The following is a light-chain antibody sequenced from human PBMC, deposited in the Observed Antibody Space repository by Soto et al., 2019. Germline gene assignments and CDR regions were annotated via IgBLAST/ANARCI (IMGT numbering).Light chain of an antibody. Sequence: DIQMPQSTSSVSASVGDRVTITCRASQGISSWLAWYQQKPGKAPNLLIYAASSLQSGVPSRFSGSASGTDFTLTISSLQPEDFATYYCHQADTCPLTFGGGTKAEIK. V-gene: IGKV1-12*01. J-gene: IGKJ4*01. CDR2: AAS. CDR3: HQADTCPLT. CDR1: QGISSW.